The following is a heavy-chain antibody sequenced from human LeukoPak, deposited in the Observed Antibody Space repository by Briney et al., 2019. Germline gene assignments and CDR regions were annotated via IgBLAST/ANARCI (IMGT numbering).Heavy chain of an antibody. CDR1: GGSISSSNYY. Sequence: SETLSLTCTVSGGSISSSNYYWGWIRQPPGKGLEWIGSIYFSGSTSYNPSLKSRVTMSVDTSKNQFSLKLSSVTAADTAVYYCARDGAISSSSVPFDIWGQGTMVTVSS. CDR3: ARDGAISSSSVPFDI. V-gene: IGHV4-39*07. D-gene: IGHD6-6*01. J-gene: IGHJ3*02. CDR2: IYFSGST.